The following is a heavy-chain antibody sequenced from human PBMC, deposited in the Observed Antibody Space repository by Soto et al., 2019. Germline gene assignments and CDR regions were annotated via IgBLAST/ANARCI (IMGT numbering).Heavy chain of an antibody. J-gene: IGHJ6*02. CDR1: GGTFSSYA. CDR2: IIPISGTA. Sequence: QVQLVQSGAEVKKPGSSVKVSCKASGGTFSSYAISWVRQAPGQGLEWMGGIIPISGTANYAQKFQGRVTITADECTSTACMELSSLRSEDTAVYYCARSQGSSTSLEIYYYYYYGMEVWGQGTTVTVSS. V-gene: IGHV1-69*01. CDR3: ARSQGSSTSLEIYYYYYYGMEV. D-gene: IGHD2-2*01.